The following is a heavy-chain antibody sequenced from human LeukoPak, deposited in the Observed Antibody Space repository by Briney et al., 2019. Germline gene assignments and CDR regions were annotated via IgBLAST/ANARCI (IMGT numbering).Heavy chain of an antibody. J-gene: IGHJ6*02. D-gene: IGHD4-11*01. CDR2: ISYDGSNK. Sequence: GGSLRLSCAASGFTFSSYAMHWVRQAPGKGLEWVAVISYDGSNKYYADSVKGRFTISRDNSKNTLYLQVNSLRAEDTAVYYCARDPTVTDYYYYYGMDVWGQGTTVTVSS. CDR3: ARDPTVTDYYYYYGMDV. CDR1: GFTFSSYA. V-gene: IGHV3-30-3*01.